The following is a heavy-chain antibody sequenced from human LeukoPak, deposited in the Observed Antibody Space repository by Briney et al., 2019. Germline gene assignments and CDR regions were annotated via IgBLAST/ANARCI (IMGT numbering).Heavy chain of an antibody. Sequence: ASVKVSCKASGYTFTGYYMHWVRQAPGQGLEWMGWINPNSGGTNYAQKFQGRVTMTRDTSISTAYMELSRLRSDDTAVYYCARAGIGKSYSNSSALYYWGQGTLVTVSS. V-gene: IGHV1-2*02. J-gene: IGHJ4*02. D-gene: IGHD6-6*01. CDR1: GYTFTGYY. CDR3: ARAGIGKSYSNSSALYY. CDR2: INPNSGGT.